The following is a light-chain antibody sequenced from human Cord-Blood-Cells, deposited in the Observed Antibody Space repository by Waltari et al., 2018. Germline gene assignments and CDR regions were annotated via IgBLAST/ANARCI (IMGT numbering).Light chain of an antibody. CDR3: AAWDDSLNGLVV. CDR1: SSNIGSNT. Sequence: QSVLTQPPSASGTPGQRVTISCSGSSSNIGSNTVNWYQQLPGTAPKLLIYSNNQRPSGVPDRFSGSKSGTSASLASSGLQSEDEAEYYCAAWDDSLNGLVVFGGGTKLTVL. V-gene: IGLV1-44*01. CDR2: SNN. J-gene: IGLJ2*01.